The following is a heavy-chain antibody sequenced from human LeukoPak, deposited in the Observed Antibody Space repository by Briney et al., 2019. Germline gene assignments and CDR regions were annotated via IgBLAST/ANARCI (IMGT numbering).Heavy chain of an antibody. V-gene: IGHV3-23*01. J-gene: IGHJ4*02. CDR2: ITGGGDTT. Sequence: GGSLRLSCAASEFSVGSNYMTWVRQAPGKGLEWVSAITGGGDTTYYADSVKGRFTISRDNSKNTLYLQMNNLRAEDTAVYYCAKRLTMVRGGYFDYWGQGTLVTVSS. D-gene: IGHD3-10*01. CDR1: EFSVGSNY. CDR3: AKRLTMVRGGYFDY.